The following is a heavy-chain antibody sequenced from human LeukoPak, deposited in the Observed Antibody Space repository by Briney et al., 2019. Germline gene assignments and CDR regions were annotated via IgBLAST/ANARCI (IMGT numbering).Heavy chain of an antibody. Sequence: GGSLRLSCAASGFTFDDYAMHWVRQPPGKGLEWVSGLSWKSGTLGYADSVKGRFTISRDNAKNSLYLQMNTLRPEDTALYYCASAVVVTAGYYYAMDVWGQGTAVTVSS. CDR1: GFTFDDYA. J-gene: IGHJ6*02. D-gene: IGHD2-21*02. V-gene: IGHV3-9*01. CDR2: LSWKSGTL. CDR3: ASAVVVTAGYYYAMDV.